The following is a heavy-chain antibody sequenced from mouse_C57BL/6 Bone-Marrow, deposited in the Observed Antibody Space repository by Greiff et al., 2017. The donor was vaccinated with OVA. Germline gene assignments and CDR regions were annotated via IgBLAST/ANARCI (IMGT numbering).Heavy chain of an antibody. V-gene: IGHV1-50*01. Sequence: VQLQQPGAELVKPGASVKLSCKASGYTFTSYWMQWVKQRPGQGLEWIGEIDPSDSYTNYNQKLKGKATLTVDTSSSTAYMQRSSLTSEDSAVYYCASAVFAYWGQGTLVTVSA. CDR3: ASAVFAY. CDR2: IDPSDSYT. J-gene: IGHJ3*01. CDR1: GYTFTSYW.